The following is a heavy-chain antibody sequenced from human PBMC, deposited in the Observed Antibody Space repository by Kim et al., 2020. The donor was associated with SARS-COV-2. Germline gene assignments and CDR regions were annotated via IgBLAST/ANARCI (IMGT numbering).Heavy chain of an antibody. V-gene: IGHV3-48*02. Sequence: GGSLRLSCAASGFNFGDHSMNVVRQAPGKGLEWISYISSSSRAKYYAASVKGRFTISRDNAKNSLFLHMNNLRDEDSAVYFCARDGISGTEPALFGMDVWGQGTTVTVSS. D-gene: IGHD1-7*01. CDR1: GFNFGDHS. CDR2: ISSSSRAK. J-gene: IGHJ6*02. CDR3: ARDGISGTEPALFGMDV.